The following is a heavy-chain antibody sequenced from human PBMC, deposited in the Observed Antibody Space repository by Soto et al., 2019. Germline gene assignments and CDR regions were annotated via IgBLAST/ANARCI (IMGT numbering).Heavy chain of an antibody. CDR1: GGTFSSYA. D-gene: IGHD1-7*01. CDR2: IIPIFGTA. CDR3: ASVTYNWNYAKLGFYGMDV. V-gene: IGHV1-69*13. Sequence: XVKVSCKASGGTFSSYAISWVRQAPGQGLEWMGGIIPIFGTANYAQKFQGRVTITADESTSTAYMELSSLRSEDTAVYYCASVTYNWNYAKLGFYGMDVWGQGTTVTVSS. J-gene: IGHJ6*02.